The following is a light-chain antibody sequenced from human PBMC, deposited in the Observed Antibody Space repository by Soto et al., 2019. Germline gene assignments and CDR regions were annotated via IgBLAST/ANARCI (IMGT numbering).Light chain of an antibody. V-gene: IGKV3-20*01. CDR3: QQYGSPPIT. J-gene: IGKJ5*01. Sequence: PGERATLSCRASQSVSSTYLGXYQXQXGXXXRXXXSGTSNRATGTPDRFSGSGSGTDFTLTISRLEPEDFAVYYCQQYGSPPITFGQGKRLEIK. CDR1: QSVSSTY. CDR2: GTS.